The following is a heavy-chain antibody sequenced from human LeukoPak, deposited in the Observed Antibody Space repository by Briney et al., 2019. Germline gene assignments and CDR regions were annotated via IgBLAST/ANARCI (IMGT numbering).Heavy chain of an antibody. D-gene: IGHD3/OR15-3a*01. CDR2: IYTSGST. V-gene: IGHV4-4*07. J-gene: IGHJ5*02. CDR3: AGVQSTADFRATAWFDP. Sequence: PSETLSLTCTVSGGSISSYYWSWIRQPAGKGLEWIGRIYTSGSTNYNPSLKSRVTMSVDTSKNQFSLKLSSVTAADTAVYYCAGVQSTADFRATAWFDPWGQGTLVTVSS. CDR1: GGSISSYY.